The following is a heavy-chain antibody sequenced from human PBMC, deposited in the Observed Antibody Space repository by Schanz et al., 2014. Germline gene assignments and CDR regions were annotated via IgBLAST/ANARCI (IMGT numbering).Heavy chain of an antibody. V-gene: IGHV3-48*01. CDR2: ITYNGGTI. D-gene: IGHD1-1*01. J-gene: IGHJ4*02. Sequence: EVHLVESGGGLVQPGGSLRLSCAASGITFSSHSFNWVRQAPGKGLEWISYITYNGGTIYYADSVKGRFTISRDNAKNSRYLQMISLRAEDTAVYYCARDRRNADLDYWGQGTLVTVSS. CDR1: GITFSSHS. CDR3: ARDRRNADLDY.